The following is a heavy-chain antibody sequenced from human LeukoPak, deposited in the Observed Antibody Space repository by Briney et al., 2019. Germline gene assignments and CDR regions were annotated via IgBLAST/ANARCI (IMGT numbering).Heavy chain of an antibody. CDR3: ARRGQIGRQWLDNWFDP. J-gene: IGHJ5*02. CDR1: GFTFSSYE. Sequence: GGSLRLSCAASGFTFSSYEMNWVRQARGKGLEWVSYISSSGSTIYYADSVKGRFTISRDNAKNSLYLQMNSLRAEDTAVYYCARRGQIGRQWLDNWFDPWGQGTLVTVSS. D-gene: IGHD6-19*01. V-gene: IGHV3-48*03. CDR2: ISSSGSTI.